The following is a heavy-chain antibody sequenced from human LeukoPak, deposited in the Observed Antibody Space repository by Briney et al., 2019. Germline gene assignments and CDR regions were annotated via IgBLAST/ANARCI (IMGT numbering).Heavy chain of an antibody. CDR2: IYYSGST. CDR3: ARHIRGAAGNWFDP. J-gene: IGHJ5*02. Sequence: SETLSLTCTVSGGSMSSYYWSWIRQPPGKGLEWIGYIYYSGSTKYNPSLKSRVTISVDSSKNQCPLKLSSVTAADTAVYYCARHIRGAAGNWFDPWGQGILVTVSS. D-gene: IGHD3-3*02. CDR1: GGSMSSYY. V-gene: IGHV4-59*08.